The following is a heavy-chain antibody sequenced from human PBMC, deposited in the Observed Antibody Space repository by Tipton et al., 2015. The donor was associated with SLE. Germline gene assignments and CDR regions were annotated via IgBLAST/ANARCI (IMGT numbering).Heavy chain of an antibody. V-gene: IGHV1-2*02. CDR1: GYTFTGYY. D-gene: IGHD6-13*01. Sequence: QSGPEVKKPGASVKVSCKASGYTFTGYYMHWVRQAPGQGLEWMGWINPNSGGTNYAQKFQGRVTMTRDTSISTAYMELSRLRTDDTAVYYCARDRKQLAQDYFDYWRQGTLVTVSS. CDR3: ARDRKQLAQDYFDY. CDR2: INPNSGGT. J-gene: IGHJ4*02.